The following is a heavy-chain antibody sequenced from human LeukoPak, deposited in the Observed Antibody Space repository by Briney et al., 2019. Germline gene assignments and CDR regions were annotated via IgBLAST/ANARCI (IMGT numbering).Heavy chain of an antibody. J-gene: IGHJ5*02. CDR3: ARGRLRFLDSRFDP. V-gene: IGHV4-34*01. Sequence: SETLSLTCAVYGGSFSGYYWSWIRQPPGKGLEWIGEINHSGSTNYNPSLKSRVTISVDTSKNQFSLKLSSVTAADTAVYYCARGRLRFLDSRFDPWGQGTLVTVSS. CDR1: GGSFSGYY. D-gene: IGHD3-3*01. CDR2: INHSGST.